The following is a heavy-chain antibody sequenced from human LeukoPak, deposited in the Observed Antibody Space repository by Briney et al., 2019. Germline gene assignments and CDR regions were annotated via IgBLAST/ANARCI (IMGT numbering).Heavy chain of an antibody. CDR2: ITGDGGRT. J-gene: IGHJ4*02. V-gene: IGHV3-43*02. D-gene: IGHD6-13*01. Sequence: PGGSLGLSCEPSGFSFDDYAMRWVRQAPGKGLEWVSLITGDGGRTYYADSVKGRFTISRDNGKNSLYLQMSSLTTEDTAFYYCAALPSSLWGQGTLVTVSS. CDR1: GFSFDDYA. CDR3: AALPSSL.